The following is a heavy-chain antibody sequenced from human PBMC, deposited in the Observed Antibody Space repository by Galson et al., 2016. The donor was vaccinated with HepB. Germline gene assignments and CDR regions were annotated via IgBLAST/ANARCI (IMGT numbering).Heavy chain of an antibody. J-gene: IGHJ4*02. Sequence: ETLSPTCTVSGGSVSSDNYYWTWIRQPPGKGLEWIGFSQHSGNTNCNPSPKSRVTISVDTSKNQFSLKMTSVTAADTAVYYCARDQNGSYMAYLGLGTLVTVSS. CDR1: GGSVSSDNYY. CDR2: SQHSGNT. V-gene: IGHV4-61*01. D-gene: IGHD1-26*01. CDR3: ARDQNGSYMAY.